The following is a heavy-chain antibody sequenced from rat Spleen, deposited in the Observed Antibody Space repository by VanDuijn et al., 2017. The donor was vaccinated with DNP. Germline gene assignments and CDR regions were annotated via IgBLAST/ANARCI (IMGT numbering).Heavy chain of an antibody. J-gene: IGHJ2*01. CDR2: ITNSGGST. CDR3: ARSVVTLDY. Sequence: EVQLVESGGGLVQPGRSLKLSCAASGFTFSNYGMAWVRQAPTKGLEWVASITNSGGSTYYRDSVKGRFTISRDNAKSTLYLQMNSLRSEDTATYYCARSVVTLDYWGQGVMVTVSS. D-gene: IGHD1-1*01. CDR1: GFTFSNYG. V-gene: IGHV5S13*01.